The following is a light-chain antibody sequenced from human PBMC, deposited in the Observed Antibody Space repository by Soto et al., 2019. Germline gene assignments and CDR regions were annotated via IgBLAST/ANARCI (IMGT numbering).Light chain of an antibody. CDR2: EVS. CDR1: SSDVGGYDY. CDR3: SSYTSSSTPHV. J-gene: IGLJ1*01. Sequence: QSVLTQRASVSGSPGQSITLSCTGTSSDVGGYDYVSWYQQHPGKAPKLMIYEVSHRPSGVSNRFSGSKSDNTASLTISGLQADDEAYYYCSSYTSSSTPHVFGTGTKVTVL. V-gene: IGLV2-14*01.